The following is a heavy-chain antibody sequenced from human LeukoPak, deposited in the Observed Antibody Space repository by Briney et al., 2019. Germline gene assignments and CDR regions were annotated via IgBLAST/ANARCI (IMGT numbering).Heavy chain of an antibody. CDR3: ARERPYYYDSSGYYSGAFDI. CDR1: GFTVSSNY. CDR2: IYSGGST. V-gene: IGHV3-53*01. Sequence: GGSLRLSCAASGFTVSSNYMSWVRQAPGKGLEWVSVIYSGGSTYYADSVKGRFTISRDNSKNTLYLQMNSLRAEDTAAYYCARERPYYYDSSGYYSGAFDIWGQGTMVTVSS. D-gene: IGHD3-22*01. J-gene: IGHJ3*02.